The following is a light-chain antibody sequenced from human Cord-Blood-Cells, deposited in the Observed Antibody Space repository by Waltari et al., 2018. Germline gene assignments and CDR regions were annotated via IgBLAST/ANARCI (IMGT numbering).Light chain of an antibody. Sequence: SPGERATLSCRASQSVSSSYLAWYQQKPGQAPRLLIYGASSRATGIPDRFSGSGSGTDFTLTISRLEPEDFAVYYCQQYGSSPYTFGQGTKLEIK. CDR3: QQYGSSPYT. V-gene: IGKV3-20*01. CDR1: QSVSSSY. CDR2: GAS. J-gene: IGKJ2*01.